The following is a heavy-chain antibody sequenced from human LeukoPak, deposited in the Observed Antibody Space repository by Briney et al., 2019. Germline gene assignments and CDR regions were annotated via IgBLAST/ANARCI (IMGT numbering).Heavy chain of an antibody. CDR2: IIPILGIA. CDR1: GGTFSSYT. D-gene: IGHD1-14*01. V-gene: IGHV1-69*02. J-gene: IGHJ4*02. Sequence: GASVKVSCKASGGTFSSYTISWVRQAPGQGLEWMGRIIPILGIANYAQKFQGRATITADKSTSTAYMELSSLRSEDTAVYYCATAYRSYRDLDYWGQGTLVTVSS. CDR3: ATAYRSYRDLDY.